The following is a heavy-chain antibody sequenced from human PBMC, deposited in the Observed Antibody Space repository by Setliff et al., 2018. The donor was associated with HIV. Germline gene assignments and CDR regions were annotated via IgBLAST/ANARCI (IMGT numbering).Heavy chain of an antibody. J-gene: IGHJ3*02. CDR2: IHSSGIT. Sequence: KTSETLSLTCTVSGGSISSTIYHWVWIRQPPGKGLEWIGNIHSSGITYYKPSLKSRLTISLDTSKNQFSLKLSSVTAADTAVYYCARYYYGSGSRQIDAFDIWGQGTMVTVTS. V-gene: IGHV4-39*01. CDR1: GGSISSTIYH. CDR3: ARYYYGSGSRQIDAFDI. D-gene: IGHD3-10*01.